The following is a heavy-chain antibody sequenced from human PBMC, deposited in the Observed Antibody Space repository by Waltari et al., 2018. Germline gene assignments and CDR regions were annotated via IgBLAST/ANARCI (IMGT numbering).Heavy chain of an antibody. CDR2: ISSSGTTI. CDR3: ARDFYYGSGRFDY. V-gene: IGHV3-48*03. CDR1: GFTFSNYE. D-gene: IGHD3-10*01. J-gene: IGHJ4*02. Sequence: EVQLEESGGGWVQPGGSLRLSCAASGFTFSNYEMKWVRQAPGRGLEWVSYISSSGTTIYYADSVKGRFTISRDNAKNSLFLQMNSLRAEDTAVYYCARDFYYGSGRFDYWGQGTLVTVSS.